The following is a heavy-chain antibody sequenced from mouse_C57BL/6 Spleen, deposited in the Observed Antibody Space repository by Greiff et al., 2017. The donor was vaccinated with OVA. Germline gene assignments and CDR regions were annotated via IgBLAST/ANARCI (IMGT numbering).Heavy chain of an antibody. CDR1: GYSITSDY. CDR3: ARDSYGNSYYYAMDY. Sequence: DVKLQESGPGLAKPSQTLSLTCSVTGYSITSDYWNWIRKFPGNKLEYMGYISYSGSTYYNPSLKSRISITRDTSKNQYYLQLNSVTTEDTATYYCARDSYGNSYYYAMDYWGQGTSVTVSS. V-gene: IGHV3-8*01. J-gene: IGHJ4*01. CDR2: ISYSGST. D-gene: IGHD2-1*01.